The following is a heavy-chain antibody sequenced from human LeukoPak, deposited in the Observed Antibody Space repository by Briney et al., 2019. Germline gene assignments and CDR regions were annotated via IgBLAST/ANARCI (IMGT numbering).Heavy chain of an antibody. J-gene: IGHJ5*02. V-gene: IGHV3-23*01. CDR2: ISGRGGST. Sequence: GGSLRLSCAASEFTFSSYAVSWVRQAPGVGLEWVSTISGRGGSTFYADSVKGRFAISRDNSKNTLYLQMNSLRADDTAVYYCAKGYYDILTDYFHNWFNPWGQGTLVIVSS. CDR3: AKGYYDILTDYFHNWFNP. CDR1: EFTFSSYA. D-gene: IGHD3-9*01.